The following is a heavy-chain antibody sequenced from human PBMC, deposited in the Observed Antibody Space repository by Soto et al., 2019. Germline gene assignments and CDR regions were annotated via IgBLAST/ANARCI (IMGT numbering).Heavy chain of an antibody. J-gene: IGHJ4*02. Sequence: EVQLLESGGGLAQPGGSLRLSCAVSGITFTNYAMGWVRQAPGKGLEWVSGISGNVGSTTHYADSVKGRFTISRDNSKNMLFLQMNSLRAEDTAVYYCAKHRGFVAGPFDSWGQGTLVIVSS. D-gene: IGHD6-19*01. V-gene: IGHV3-23*01. CDR1: GITFTNYA. CDR3: AKHRGFVAGPFDS. CDR2: ISGNVGSTT.